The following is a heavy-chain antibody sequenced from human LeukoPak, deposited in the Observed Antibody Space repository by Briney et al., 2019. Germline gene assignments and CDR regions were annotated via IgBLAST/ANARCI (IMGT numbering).Heavy chain of an antibody. CDR1: GFSFSSYD. V-gene: IGHV3-21*01. J-gene: IGHJ4*02. CDR3: ARDQWIRGSFDY. D-gene: IGHD3-10*01. CDR2: VSLSSTYI. Sequence: AGGSLRLSCAASGFSFSSYDFNWVRQAQGKGLEWVSSVSLSSTYIYYADSVKGRFAISRDNAKNSLYLQMNSLRAEDTAVYYCARDQWIRGSFDYWGQGTLVTVSS.